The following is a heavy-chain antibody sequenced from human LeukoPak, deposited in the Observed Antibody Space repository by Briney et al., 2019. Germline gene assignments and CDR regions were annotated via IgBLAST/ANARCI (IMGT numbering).Heavy chain of an antibody. CDR1: GGSFSGYY. J-gene: IGHJ4*02. CDR3: ARGLWFGELYFDY. CDR2: INHSGST. D-gene: IGHD3-10*01. V-gene: IGHV4-34*01. Sequence: SETLSLTCAVYGGSFSGYYWSWIRQPPGKGLEWIGEINHSGSTNYNPSLKSRVTISVVTSKNQFSLKLSSVTAADTAVYYCARGLWFGELYFDYWGQGTLVTVSS.